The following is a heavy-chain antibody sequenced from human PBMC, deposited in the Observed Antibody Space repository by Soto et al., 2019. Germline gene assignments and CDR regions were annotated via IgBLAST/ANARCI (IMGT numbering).Heavy chain of an antibody. V-gene: IGHV3-15*01. CDR3: TTDPSTVIGSGYYYYYGIDV. CDR1: GFTFSNAW. J-gene: IGHJ6*02. Sequence: GGSLRLSCAASGFTFSNAWMSWVRQAPGKGLEWVGRIKSKTDGGTTDYAAPVKGRFTISRDDSKNTLYLQMNSLKTEDTAVYYWTTDPSTVIGSGYYYYYGIDVWGQGTTVTVSS. CDR2: IKSKTDGGTT. D-gene: IGHD4-17*01.